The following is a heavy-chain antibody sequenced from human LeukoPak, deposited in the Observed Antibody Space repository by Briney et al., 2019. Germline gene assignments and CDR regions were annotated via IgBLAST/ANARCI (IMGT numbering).Heavy chain of an antibody. D-gene: IGHD3-10*01. CDR1: GFTFSSYE. CDR3: AKDDAWLRFGE. Sequence: GGSLRLSCAASGFTFSSYEMNWVRQAPGKGLEWVSYISGSGSTIYYADSVKGRFTISRDNSKNTLYLEVISLTAEDTAVYYCAKDDAWLRFGEWSQGTLVTVSS. V-gene: IGHV3-48*03. CDR2: ISGSGSTI. J-gene: IGHJ4*02.